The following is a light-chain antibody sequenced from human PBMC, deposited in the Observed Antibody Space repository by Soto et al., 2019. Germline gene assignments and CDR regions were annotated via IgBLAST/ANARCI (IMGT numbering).Light chain of an antibody. Sequence: DIQMTQSPSSLSAFLGDRVTITCRTSQTIANYLNWYQQKPGKAPNLLIYAAFTLQSGVPSRFNGSGSGTEFTLTINSLQSEDFATYYCQQSYSIPQTFGQGTKVDSK. V-gene: IGKV1-39*01. CDR1: QTIANY. CDR3: QQSYSIPQT. J-gene: IGKJ1*01. CDR2: AAF.